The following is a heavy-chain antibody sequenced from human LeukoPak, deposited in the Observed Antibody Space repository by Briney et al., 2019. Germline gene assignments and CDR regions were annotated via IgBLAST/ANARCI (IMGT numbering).Heavy chain of an antibody. V-gene: IGHV1-2*02. CDR1: GYTFTGYY. D-gene: IGHD5-24*01. J-gene: IGHJ4*02. Sequence: SEKVSCKASGYTFTGYYMHWVRQAPGQGPEWMGWINPNSGGTNYAQKFQVRGTMTRDTSISTAYMELSRLRSDDTAVYYCARLYLPATRFDYWGQGTLVTVSS. CDR2: INPNSGGT. CDR3: ARLYLPATRFDY.